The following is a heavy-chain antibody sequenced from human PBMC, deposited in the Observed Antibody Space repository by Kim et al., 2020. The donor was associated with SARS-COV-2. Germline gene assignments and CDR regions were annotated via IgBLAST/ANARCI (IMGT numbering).Heavy chain of an antibody. V-gene: IGHV4-30-2*01. Sequence: SETLSLTCAVSGGSISSGGYSWSWIRQPPGKGLEWIGYIYHSGSTYYNPSLKSRVTISVDRSKNQFSLKLSSVTAADTAVYYCATNIAVAGTFDYWGQGTLVPVSS. D-gene: IGHD6-19*01. CDR3: ATNIAVAGTFDY. CDR2: IYHSGST. CDR1: GGSISSGGYS. J-gene: IGHJ4*02.